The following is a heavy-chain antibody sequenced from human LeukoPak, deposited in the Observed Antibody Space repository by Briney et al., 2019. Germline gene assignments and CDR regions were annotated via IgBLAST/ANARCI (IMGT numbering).Heavy chain of an antibody. CDR2: ISSSSSYI. V-gene: IGHV3-21*01. D-gene: IGHD3-16*01. CDR3: ACVQGGYFDY. CDR1: GFTFSSYS. J-gene: IGHJ4*02. Sequence: GGSLRLSCAASGFTFSSYSMNWVRQAPGKGLEWVSSISSSSSYIYYADSVKGRSTISRDNAKNSLYLQMNSLRAEDTAVYYCACVQGGYFDYWGQGTLVTVSS.